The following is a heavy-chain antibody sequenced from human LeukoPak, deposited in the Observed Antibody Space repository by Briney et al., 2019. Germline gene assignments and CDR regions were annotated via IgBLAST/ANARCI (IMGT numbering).Heavy chain of an antibody. CDR2: IYYSGTT. Sequence: SETLFLTCTVPGDSVSSDSYYWSCIPQPPGKGLEWIGHIYYSGTTKQNTSLESRVSLSVDTSKNQLYLKLNSVTAADTAVYYCARDSRGYYDSSGYFDHWGQGTLVTVSS. V-gene: IGHV4-61*01. CDR3: ARDSRGYYDSSGYFDH. J-gene: IGHJ4*02. D-gene: IGHD3-22*01. CDR1: GDSVSSDSYY.